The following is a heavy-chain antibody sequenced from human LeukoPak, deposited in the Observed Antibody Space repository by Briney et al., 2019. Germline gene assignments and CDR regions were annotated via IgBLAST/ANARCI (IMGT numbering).Heavy chain of an antibody. Sequence: LPGGSLRLSCAASGFTFRSFAMSWVRQAPGKGLEWVSAISGSGGSTYYADSVKGRFTISRDNSKNTLYLQMNSLRAEDTAVYYCAKADCSITCSHFDPWGQGTLVTVSS. CDR2: ISGSGGST. CDR1: GFTFRSFA. CDR3: AKADCSITCSHFDP. V-gene: IGHV3-23*01. J-gene: IGHJ5*02. D-gene: IGHD2-2*01.